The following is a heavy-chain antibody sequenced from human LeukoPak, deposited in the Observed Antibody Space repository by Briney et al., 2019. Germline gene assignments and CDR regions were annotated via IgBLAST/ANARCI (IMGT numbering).Heavy chain of an antibody. J-gene: IGHJ4*02. Sequence: SCKASGGTFSSYGMHWVRQAPGKGLEWVAVISYDGSNKYYADSVKGRFTISRDNSKNTLYLQMNSLRAEDTAVYYCAKDARHYYYDSSGYYCAPDYWGQGTLVTVSS. CDR1: GGTFSSYG. D-gene: IGHD3-22*01. CDR3: AKDARHYYYDSSGYYCAPDY. CDR2: ISYDGSNK. V-gene: IGHV3-30*18.